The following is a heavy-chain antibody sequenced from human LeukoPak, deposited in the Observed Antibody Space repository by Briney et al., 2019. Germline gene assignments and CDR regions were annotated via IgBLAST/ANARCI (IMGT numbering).Heavy chain of an antibody. CDR1: GGSINNYY. V-gene: IGHV4-59*01. Sequence: PSGTLSLTCTVSGGSINNYYWTWIRQHPGKGLECLGSIYSSGTTNYNPSLQSPLTISVDTSRKQFSLQLISVTAADTAVYYCARGGGCTTTSCDLDYWGQGTLVTVSS. CDR2: IYSSGTT. D-gene: IGHD2-2*01. CDR3: ARGGGCTTTSCDLDY. J-gene: IGHJ4*02.